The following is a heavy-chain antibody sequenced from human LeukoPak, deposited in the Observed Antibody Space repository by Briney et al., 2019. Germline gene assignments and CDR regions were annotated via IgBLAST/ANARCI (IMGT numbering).Heavy chain of an antibody. V-gene: IGHV3-9*01. J-gene: IGHJ5*02. D-gene: IGHD3-10*01. CDR2: ISWNSGSL. CDR3: AKDLGGEGMGGSDP. CDR1: GFTFDDYA. Sequence: AGGSLRLSCAASGFTFDDYAMHWVRQAPGKGLEWVSGISWNSGSLGYADSVKGRFTISRDNAKNSLYLQMNSLRPEDTALYYCAKDLGGEGMGGSDPWGQGTLVTVSS.